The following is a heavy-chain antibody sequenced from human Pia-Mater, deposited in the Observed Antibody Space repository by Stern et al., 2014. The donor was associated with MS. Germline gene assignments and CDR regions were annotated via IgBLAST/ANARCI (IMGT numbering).Heavy chain of an antibody. Sequence: VQLVESGSELKKPGAAVKVSCKASGYSFTSYAMNWVRQAPGQGLEWMGWINTNTGNPTYTQGFTGRFVFSLDTSVSTAYLQITSLKAEDTAVYYCARDGGSAYCADDCFDYWCQGTLVTVSS. CDR1: GYSFTSYA. D-gene: IGHD2-21*01. V-gene: IGHV7-4-1*02. J-gene: IGHJ4*02. CDR2: INTNTGNP. CDR3: ARDGGSAYCADDCFDY.